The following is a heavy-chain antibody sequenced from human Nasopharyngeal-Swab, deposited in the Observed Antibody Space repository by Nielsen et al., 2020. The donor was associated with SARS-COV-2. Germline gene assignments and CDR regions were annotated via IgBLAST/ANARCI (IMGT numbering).Heavy chain of an antibody. J-gene: IGHJ6*04. Sequence: SSDTVSCKASVGSFSSHSISWVRHAPAQGLEWMGGIISIFGPPKYAQKFQGRLTITADASTTTAYMELSSLRFDDTAVYYCARSAHDYTNPRGPMDVWGKGTTVTVSA. V-gene: IGHV1-69*13. D-gene: IGHD3-16*01. CDR1: VGSFSSHS. CDR2: IISIFGPP. CDR3: ARSAHDYTNPRGPMDV.